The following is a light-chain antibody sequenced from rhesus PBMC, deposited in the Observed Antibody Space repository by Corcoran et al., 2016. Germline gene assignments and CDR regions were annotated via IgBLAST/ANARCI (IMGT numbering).Light chain of an antibody. V-gene: IGKV1-22*01. J-gene: IGKJ3*01. Sequence: DIQMTQSPSSLSASVGDTVTITCRANQSINSWLDWYQQQPWKAPKLLIYKASSLKTGVPSRLSGSGSGTYYNLTISSRQPEDFASYYCLQYTTTPFTLGPGTTLDI. CDR2: KAS. CDR1: QSINSW. CDR3: LQYTTTPFT.